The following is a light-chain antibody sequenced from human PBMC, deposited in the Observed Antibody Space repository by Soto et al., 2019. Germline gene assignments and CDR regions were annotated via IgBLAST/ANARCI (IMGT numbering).Light chain of an antibody. V-gene: IGLV1-51*01. CDR2: END. CDR3: GAWDSRLSVVL. J-gene: IGLJ2*01. Sequence: QSVLTQPPSVSAAPGQKVTISCSGSSSNIGNNYASWYQQLPGTAPRLFIYENDKRPSGIPDRFSGSKSGTSATLGITGLQTGDEADYYCGAWDSRLSVVLFGGGTKLTVL. CDR1: SSNIGNNY.